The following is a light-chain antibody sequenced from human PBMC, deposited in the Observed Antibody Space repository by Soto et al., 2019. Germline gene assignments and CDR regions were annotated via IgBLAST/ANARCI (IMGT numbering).Light chain of an antibody. CDR1: SSDVGYYNY. J-gene: IGLJ1*01. V-gene: IGLV2-14*01. CDR3: TSYTTSSTLI. CDR2: DVS. Sequence: QPASVSGSPGQSITISCTGTSSDVGYYNYVSWYQQHPGRAPKLMIYDVSNRPSGVSNRFSGSKSGNTASLTISGLQAEDEADYYCTSYTTSSTLIFGPGTKVTVL.